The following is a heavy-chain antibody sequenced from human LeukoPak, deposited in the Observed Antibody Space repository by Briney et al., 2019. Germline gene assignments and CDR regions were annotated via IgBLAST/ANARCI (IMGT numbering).Heavy chain of an antibody. CDR2: IDSSGII. Sequence: SETLSLTCTVSGGSISRSSYYWGCIRQPPGKGLEWIGSIDSSGIIYYNPSLKSRVTISVDTSKNHFSLKLSSVTAADTAVYYCARHQEVDFDLWGRGTLVTVSS. V-gene: IGHV4-39*01. J-gene: IGHJ2*01. CDR3: ARHQEVDFDL. CDR1: GGSISRSSYY.